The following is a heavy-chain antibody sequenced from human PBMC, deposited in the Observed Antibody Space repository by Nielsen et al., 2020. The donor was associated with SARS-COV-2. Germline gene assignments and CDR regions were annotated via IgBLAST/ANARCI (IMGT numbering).Heavy chain of an antibody. V-gene: IGHV3-11*06. D-gene: IGHD2-15*01. J-gene: IGHJ4*02. CDR2: LSSSSSFI. CDR3: TRGFYSQSDC. Sequence: GESLKISCEASGFSFSDYCMSWIRQAPGKGLEWVSYLSSSSSFINYADSVKGRFTMSRDNGKNSLYLQMNTLRSEDTALYYCTRGFYSQSDCWGQGTLVTVSS. CDR1: GFSFSDYC.